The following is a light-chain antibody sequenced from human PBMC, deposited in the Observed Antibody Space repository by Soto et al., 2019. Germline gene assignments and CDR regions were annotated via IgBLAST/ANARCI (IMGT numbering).Light chain of an antibody. Sequence: DIQMTQSPSTLSASVGDRVTITCRASQSISSWLAWYQQKPGKAPKLLIYDASSLESGVPSRFSGSGSGTGFTLTISSLQPDDFATSYCQQYNSYSTFGQGTKV. V-gene: IGKV1-5*01. J-gene: IGKJ1*01. CDR2: DAS. CDR1: QSISSW. CDR3: QQYNSYST.